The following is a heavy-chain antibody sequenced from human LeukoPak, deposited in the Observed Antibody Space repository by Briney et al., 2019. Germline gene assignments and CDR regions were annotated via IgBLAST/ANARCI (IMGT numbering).Heavy chain of an antibody. Sequence: PSETLSLTCTVSGGSISSGGYYWSWIRQHPGKGLEWIGYIYYSGSTYYNPSLKSRVTISVDTSKNQFSLKLSSVTAADTAVYYCARVPFTYSSSWYRNWFDPWGQGTLVTVSS. CDR1: GGSISSGGYY. J-gene: IGHJ5*02. D-gene: IGHD6-13*01. CDR3: ARVPFTYSSSWYRNWFDP. CDR2: IYYSGST. V-gene: IGHV4-31*03.